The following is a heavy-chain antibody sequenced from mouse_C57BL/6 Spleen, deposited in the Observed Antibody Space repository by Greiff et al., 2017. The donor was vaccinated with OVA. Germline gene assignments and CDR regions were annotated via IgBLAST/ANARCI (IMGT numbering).Heavy chain of an antibody. D-gene: IGHD1-1*01. CDR3: ARGSTEVATAWFAY. CDR1: GYTFTSYW. J-gene: IGHJ3*01. V-gene: IGHV1-64*01. Sequence: QVHVKQPGAELVKPGASVKLSCKASGYTFTSYWMHWVKQRPGQGLEWIGMIHPNSGSTNYNEKFKSKATLTVDKSSSTAYMQLSSLTSEDSAVYYCARGSTEVATAWFAYWGQGTLVTVSA. CDR2: IHPNSGST.